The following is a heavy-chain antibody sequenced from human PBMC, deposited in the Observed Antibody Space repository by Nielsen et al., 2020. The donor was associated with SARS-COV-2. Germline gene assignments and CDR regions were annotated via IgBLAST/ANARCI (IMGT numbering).Heavy chain of an antibody. CDR3: AKDSYGIAAAGLDY. CDR1: GGTFSSYA. CDR2: IIPILGIA. D-gene: IGHD6-13*01. Sequence: SVKVSCKASGGTFSSYAISWVRQAPGQGLEWMGRIIPILGIANYAQKFQGRVTITADKSTSTAYMELSSLRAEDTALYYCAKDSYGIAAAGLDYWGQGTLVTVSS. J-gene: IGHJ4*02. V-gene: IGHV1-69*04.